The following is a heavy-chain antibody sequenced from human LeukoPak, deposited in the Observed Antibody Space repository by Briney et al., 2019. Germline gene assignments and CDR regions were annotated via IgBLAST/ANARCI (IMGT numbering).Heavy chain of an antibody. J-gene: IGHJ4*02. D-gene: IGHD3-10*01. CDR2: IYYSGST. CDR3: ARGGITMVRGVIEYYFDY. Sequence: PSETLSLTCTVSGGSISSGDYYWSWIRQPPGKGLEWIGYIYYSGSTYYNPSLKSRVTISVDTSKNQFSLKLSSVTAADTAVYYCARGGITMVRGVIEYYFDYWGQGTLATVSS. CDR1: GGSISSGDYY. V-gene: IGHV4-30-4*01.